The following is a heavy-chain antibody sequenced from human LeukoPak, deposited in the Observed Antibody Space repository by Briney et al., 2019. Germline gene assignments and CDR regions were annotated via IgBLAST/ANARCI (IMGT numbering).Heavy chain of an antibody. D-gene: IGHD1-26*01. V-gene: IGHV4-34*01. Sequence: PSETLSLTCAVYGGSFSGYYWSWIRQPPGKGLEWIGEINHSGSTNYNPSLKSRVTISVDRFKNQFSLKLSSVTAADTAVYYCARWWELYYYCYGMDVWGQGTTVTVSS. J-gene: IGHJ6*02. CDR1: GGSFSGYY. CDR3: ARWWELYYYCYGMDV. CDR2: INHSGST.